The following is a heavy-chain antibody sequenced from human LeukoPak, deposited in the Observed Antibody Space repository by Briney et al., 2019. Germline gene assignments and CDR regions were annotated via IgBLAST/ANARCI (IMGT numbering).Heavy chain of an antibody. CDR2: IKSKTDGGTT. CDR3: TRHRLFGYSSSWYNFDY. V-gene: IGHV3-15*01. CDR1: GFTFSNAW. J-gene: IGHJ4*02. D-gene: IGHD6-13*01. Sequence: GGSLRLSCAASGFTFSNAWMSWVRQAPGKGLEWVGRIKSKTDGGTTDYAAPVKGRFTISRDDSKNTLYLQMNSLKTEDTAVYYCTRHRLFGYSSSWYNFDYWGQGTLVTVSS.